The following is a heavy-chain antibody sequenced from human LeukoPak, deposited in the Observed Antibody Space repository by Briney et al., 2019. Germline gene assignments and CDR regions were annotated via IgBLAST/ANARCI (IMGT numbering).Heavy chain of an antibody. CDR1: GYSISSGYY. CDR2: IYHSGST. Sequence: PSETLSLTCTVSGYSISSGYYWGWIRQPPGKGLEWTGRIYHSGSTYYNPSLKRRVTISVDTSKNQFSLKLSSVPAADTAVYYCARTSFLYYGSGSYNWFDPWGQGTLVTVSS. CDR3: ARTSFLYYGSGSYNWFDP. J-gene: IGHJ5*02. V-gene: IGHV4-38-2*02. D-gene: IGHD3-10*01.